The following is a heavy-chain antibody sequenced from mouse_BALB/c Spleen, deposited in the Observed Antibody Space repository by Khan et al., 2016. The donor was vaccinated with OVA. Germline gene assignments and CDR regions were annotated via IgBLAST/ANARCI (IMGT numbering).Heavy chain of an antibody. CDR1: GYTFTSYW. V-gene: IGHV1S81*02. D-gene: IGHD1-1*01. CDR3: ERIKKIVATYFDY. Sequence: QVQLKESGAELVKAGASVKMSCKASGYTFTSYWMHWVKQRLGQGLEWFAETNPTNGRTYYNEKFKSKATLTVDKSSSTAYMLLSGPTFEDSAVYDCERIKKIVATYFDYWGQGTTLTVSS. J-gene: IGHJ2*01. CDR2: TNPTNGRT.